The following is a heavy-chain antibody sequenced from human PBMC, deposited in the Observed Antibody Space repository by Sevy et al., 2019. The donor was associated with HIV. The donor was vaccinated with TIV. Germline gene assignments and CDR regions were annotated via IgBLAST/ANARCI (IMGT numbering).Heavy chain of an antibody. J-gene: IGHJ4*02. D-gene: IGHD1-26*01. CDR2: INHSGST. V-gene: IGHV4-34*01. CDR3: AISGSSGSYYRSGYYFDY. CDR1: GGSFSGYY. Sequence: SETLSLSCAVYGGSFSGYYWSWIRQPPGKGLEWIGEINHSGSTNSNPSLKSRVTISVDTSKNQFSLKLSSVTAADTAVYYCAISGSSGSYYRSGYYFDYWGQGTLVTVSS.